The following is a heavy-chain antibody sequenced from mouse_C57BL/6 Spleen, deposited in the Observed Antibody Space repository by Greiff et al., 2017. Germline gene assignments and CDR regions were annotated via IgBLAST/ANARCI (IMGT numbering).Heavy chain of an antibody. J-gene: IGHJ3*01. Sequence: QVQLKQPGAELVKPGASVKLSCKASGYTFTSYWMHWVKQRPGQGLEWIGMIHPNSGSTNYNEKFKSKATLTVDKSSSTAYMQLSSLTSEDSAVYYCASPYDYAWFAYWGQGTLVTVSA. CDR2: IHPNSGST. CDR1: GYTFTSYW. D-gene: IGHD2-4*01. CDR3: ASPYDYAWFAY. V-gene: IGHV1-64*01.